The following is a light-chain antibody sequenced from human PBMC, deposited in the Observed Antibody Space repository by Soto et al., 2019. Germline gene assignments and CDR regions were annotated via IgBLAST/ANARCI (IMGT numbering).Light chain of an antibody. CDR3: QLDSGRPHT. V-gene: IGKV1D-12*01. CDR2: AAA. J-gene: IGKJ3*01. CDR1: QGISSY. Sequence: GECVTLSWWACQGISSYFAWYQQKPGEAPKLLIYAAASLQSGVPARFSGSGSGTDFTLTISSLRPEDFAAYYLQLDSGRPHTFGSGTKVDIK.